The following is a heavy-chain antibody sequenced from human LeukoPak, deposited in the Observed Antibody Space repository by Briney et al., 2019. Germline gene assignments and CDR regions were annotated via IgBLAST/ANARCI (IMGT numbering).Heavy chain of an antibody. Sequence: GGSLRLSCAASEFTFSNYAMHWVRQAPGKAFESVSSIRARGTNTLYADSVKRRSTIPRDNSENTLNLEVKSVRAAHTPIYYCAKDSFGSGSQFHSWGQGTLVTVSS. D-gene: IGHD3-10*01. CDR3: AKDSFGSGSQFHS. V-gene: IGHV3-23*01. J-gene: IGHJ4*02. CDR1: EFTFSNYA. CDR2: IRARGTNT.